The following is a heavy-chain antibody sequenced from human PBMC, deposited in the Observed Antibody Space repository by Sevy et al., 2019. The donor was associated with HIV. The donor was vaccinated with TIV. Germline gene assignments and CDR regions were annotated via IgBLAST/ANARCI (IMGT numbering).Heavy chain of an antibody. CDR1: GFTVSSNY. D-gene: IGHD2-15*01. J-gene: IGHJ3*02. Sequence: GGSLRLSCAASGFTVSSNYMSWVRQAPGKGLEWVSVIYSGGSTYYADSVKGRFTISRDNSKNTLYLQMNSLRAEDTAVYYWAREYPRYCSGGSCYRDAFDIWGQGTMVTVSS. V-gene: IGHV3-66*02. CDR2: IYSGGST. CDR3: AREYPRYCSGGSCYRDAFDI.